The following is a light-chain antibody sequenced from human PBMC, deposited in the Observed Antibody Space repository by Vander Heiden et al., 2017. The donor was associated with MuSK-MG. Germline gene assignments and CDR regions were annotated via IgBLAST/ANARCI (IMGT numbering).Light chain of an antibody. CDR2: DVS. V-gene: IGLV2-11*01. Sequence: QSALTQPRSVSGAPGQSVTISCTGTSSDVGAYNSVSWYQHHPGQAPQLMIYDVSERPSGVPDRFSGSKSDTTASLTISGLQAEDDADYYCCSYAGSRWVFGGGTKLTGL. J-gene: IGLJ3*02. CDR1: SSDVGAYNS. CDR3: CSYAGSRWV.